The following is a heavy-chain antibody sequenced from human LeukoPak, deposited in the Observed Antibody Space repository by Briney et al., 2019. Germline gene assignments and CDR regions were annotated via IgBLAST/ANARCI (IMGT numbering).Heavy chain of an antibody. D-gene: IGHD6-19*01. CDR1: GGSISSSSYY. Sequence: SETLSLTCTVSGGSISSSSYYWGWIRQPPGKGLEWIGSIYYSGSTYYNPSLKSRVTISVDTSKNQFSLKLSSVTAADTAVYYCATQYSSGWYYFDYWGQGTLVTVSS. CDR2: IYYSGST. CDR3: ATQYSSGWYYFDY. J-gene: IGHJ4*02. V-gene: IGHV4-39*07.